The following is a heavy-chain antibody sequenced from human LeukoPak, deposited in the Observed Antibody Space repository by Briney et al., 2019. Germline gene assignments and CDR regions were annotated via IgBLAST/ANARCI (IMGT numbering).Heavy chain of an antibody. CDR2: SRNKANSFTT. CDR1: GFTFSDCY. J-gene: IGHJ4*02. D-gene: IGHD2-15*01. CDR3: GRADCRGGSCYTSY. V-gene: IGHV3-72*01. Sequence: GGSLRLSCAASGFTFSDCYMDWVRQAPGKGPEWIGRSRNKANSFTTEYAASVRGRFTISRDDSENSLYLQMSSLKVEDTAVYYCGRADCRGGSCYTSYWGQGTLVTVSS.